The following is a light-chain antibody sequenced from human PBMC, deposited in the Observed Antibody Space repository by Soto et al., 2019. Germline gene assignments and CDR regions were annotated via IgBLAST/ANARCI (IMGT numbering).Light chain of an antibody. CDR1: QSVYSN. J-gene: IGKJ5*01. CDR3: QQYITWHPIT. CDR2: GAS. Sequence: TQSLATLSVSPGERATISCRASQSVYSNLAWYQHKPGQAPNLFIYGASIWGTGIPSRFSGSGSWTELTLTTSSLQSEDYAVYYCQQYITWHPITFGQGTLLEIK. V-gene: IGKV3-15*01.